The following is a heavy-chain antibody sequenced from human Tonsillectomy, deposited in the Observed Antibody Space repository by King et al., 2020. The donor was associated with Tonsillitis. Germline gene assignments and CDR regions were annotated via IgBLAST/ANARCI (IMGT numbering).Heavy chain of an antibody. Sequence: VQLVESGGGVVQPGRSLRLSCAASGFTFSRHGMHWVRQAPGKGLEWVAIISYDGNYKFYADSVKGRFTISRDRSMNTLYLQMDSLRADDTAVYFCARDFSGRYCVDYWGQGTLVTVSS. CDR2: ISYDGNYK. J-gene: IGHJ4*02. D-gene: IGHD1-26*01. CDR1: GFTFSRHG. V-gene: IGHV3-30*05. CDR3: ARDFSGRYCVDY.